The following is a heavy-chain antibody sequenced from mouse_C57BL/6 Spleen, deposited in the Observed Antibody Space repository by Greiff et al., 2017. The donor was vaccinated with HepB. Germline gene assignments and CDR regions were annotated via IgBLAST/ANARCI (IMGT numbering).Heavy chain of an antibody. D-gene: IGHD2-3*01. CDR2: IDPSDSET. V-gene: IGHV1-52*01. CDR3: ARGYDGYASY. J-gene: IGHJ2*01. CDR1: GYTFTSYW. Sequence: QVELQQPGAELVRPGSSVKLSCKASGYTFTSYWMHWVKQRPIQGLEWIGNIDPSDSETHYNQKFKDKATLTVDKSSSPAYMQLSSLTSEDSAVYYCARGYDGYASYWGKGTTLTVSS.